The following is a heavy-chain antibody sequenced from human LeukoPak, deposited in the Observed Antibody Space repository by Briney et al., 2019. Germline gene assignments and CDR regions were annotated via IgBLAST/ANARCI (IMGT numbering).Heavy chain of an antibody. CDR2: IYTSGST. D-gene: IGHD3-22*01. CDR3: ARDSHYYDSSGYYFDY. J-gene: IGHJ4*02. V-gene: IGHV4-4*07. Sequence: SETLSLTCTVSGGSISSYYWSWIRQPAGKGVEWIGRIYTSGSTNYNPSLKSRVTMSVDTSKNQFSLKLSSVTAADTAVYYCARDSHYYDSSGYYFDYWGQGTLVIVSS. CDR1: GGSISSYY.